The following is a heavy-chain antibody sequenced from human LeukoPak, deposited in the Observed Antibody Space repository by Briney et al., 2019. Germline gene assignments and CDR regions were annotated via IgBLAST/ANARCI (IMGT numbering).Heavy chain of an antibody. D-gene: IGHD3-22*01. V-gene: IGHV1-18*01. Sequence: GASVKVSFKASGYTFTSYGISWVRQAPGQGLEWMGWISAYNGNTNYAQKLQGRVTMTTDTSTSTAYMELRSLRSDDTAVYYCARDKGGSDYYDSSGYETADYWGQGTLVTVSS. J-gene: IGHJ4*02. CDR1: GYTFTSYG. CDR2: ISAYNGNT. CDR3: ARDKGGSDYYDSSGYETADY.